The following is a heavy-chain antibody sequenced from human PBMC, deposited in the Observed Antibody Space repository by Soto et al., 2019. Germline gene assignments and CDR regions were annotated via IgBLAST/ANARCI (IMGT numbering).Heavy chain of an antibody. V-gene: IGHV3-73*01. J-gene: IGHJ3*02. CDR1: GFTFSGSA. CDR3: TRLNDPGRSLYDFWSGWVRAFDI. CDR2: IRSKANSYAT. Sequence: EVQLVESGGGLVQPGGSLKLSCAASGFTFSGSAMHWVRQASGKGLEWVGRIRSKANSYATAYAASVKGRFTISREDSKNTAYLQMNSLKTEDTAEYYCTRLNDPGRSLYDFWSGWVRAFDIWGQGTMVTVSS. D-gene: IGHD3-3*01.